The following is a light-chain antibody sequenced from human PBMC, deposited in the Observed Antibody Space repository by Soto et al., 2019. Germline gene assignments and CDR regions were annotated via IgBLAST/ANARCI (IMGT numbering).Light chain of an antibody. J-gene: IGLJ1*01. CDR1: XSXXGAGID. V-gene: IGLV1-40*01. CDR2: DNT. Sequence: QSVLTQPPSVSGAPGQKVTISCNXXXSXXGAGIDVHWYQQLPGTAPKLLIFDNTNRPSGVPGRFSGSKAGTSASLAITGLQAEDEADYYCQSYDSRLSGYVFRTGTKVTVL. CDR3: QSYDSRLSGYV.